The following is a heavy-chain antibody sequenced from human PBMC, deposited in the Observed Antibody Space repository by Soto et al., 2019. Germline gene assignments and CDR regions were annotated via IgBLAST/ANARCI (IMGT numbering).Heavy chain of an antibody. CDR2: INPSGGST. Sequence: QVRLVQSGAEVKKPGASVKVSCKASGYTFTSYYMHWVRQAPGQGLEWMGIINPSGGSTSYAQKFQGRVTMTRDTSTSTVYMELSSLRSEDTAVYYCARDRDFWSATYDAFDIWGQGTMVTVSS. CDR1: GYTFTSYY. J-gene: IGHJ3*02. V-gene: IGHV1-46*01. CDR3: ARDRDFWSATYDAFDI. D-gene: IGHD3-3*01.